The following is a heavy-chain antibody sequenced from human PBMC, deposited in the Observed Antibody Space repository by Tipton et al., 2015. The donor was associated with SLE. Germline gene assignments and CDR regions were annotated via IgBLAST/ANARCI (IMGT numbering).Heavy chain of an antibody. CDR3: ARRIGDRFDY. Sequence: LSCTVSGGSISSSSYYWGWIRQPPGKGLEWIGSIYYSGSTYYNPSLKSRVTISVDTSKNQFSLKLSSMTAADTAVYFCARRIGDRFDYWGQGTLVTVSS. D-gene: IGHD3-16*01. V-gene: IGHV4-39*07. CDR1: GGSISSSSYY. CDR2: IYYSGST. J-gene: IGHJ4*02.